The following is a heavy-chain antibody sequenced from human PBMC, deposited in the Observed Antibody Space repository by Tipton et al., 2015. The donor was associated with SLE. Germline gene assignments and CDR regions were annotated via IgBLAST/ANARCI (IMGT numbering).Heavy chain of an antibody. CDR2: INHSGST. CDR1: GGSFSGYY. CDR3: ARGSREVARPLGD. D-gene: IGHD6-6*01. V-gene: IGHV4-34*01. J-gene: IGHJ4*02. Sequence: TLSLTCAVYGGSFSGYYWSWIRQPPGKGLEWIGEINHSGSTNYNPSLKSRVTISVDTSKNQFSLKLNSVTAADTAVYYCARGSREVARPLGDWGQGTLVTVSS.